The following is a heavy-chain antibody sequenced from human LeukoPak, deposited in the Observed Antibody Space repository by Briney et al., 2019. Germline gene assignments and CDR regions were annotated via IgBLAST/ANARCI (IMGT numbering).Heavy chain of an antibody. CDR2: ITGNGVST. D-gene: IGHD6-19*01. V-gene: IGHV3-23*01. Sequence: GGSLRLSCTASGLSLSDHIIDWVRQAPGKGLDWVAQITGNGVSTYYGDSVKGRFTISSDASESTMYLEMNSLRAEDTAVYYCARAAGSDSGFDYFDSWGQGTLVTVS. CDR1: GLSLSDHI. J-gene: IGHJ4*02. CDR3: ARAAGSDSGFDYFDS.